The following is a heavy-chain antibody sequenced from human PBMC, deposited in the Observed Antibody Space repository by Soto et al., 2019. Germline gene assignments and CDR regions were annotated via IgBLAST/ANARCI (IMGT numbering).Heavy chain of an antibody. V-gene: IGHV1-69*02. J-gene: IGHJ4*02. CDR1: GGTFSSYT. CDR2: IIPILGIA. CDR3: ARGVDIVATIRDDGEHTFDY. Sequence: QVQLVQSGAEVKKPGSSVKVSCKASGGTFSSYTISWVRQAPGQGLEWMGRIIPILGIANYAQKFQGRVTITADKSXXTXYXXLSSLRSEDTAVYYCARGVDIVATIRDDGEHTFDYWGQGTLVTVSS. D-gene: IGHD5-12*01.